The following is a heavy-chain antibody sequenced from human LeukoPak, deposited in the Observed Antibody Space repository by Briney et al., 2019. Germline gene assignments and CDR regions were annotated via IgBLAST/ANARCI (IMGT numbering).Heavy chain of an antibody. CDR3: AQDQGYYGSGSYKEFFRH. V-gene: IGHV3-30*18. Sequence: GGSLRLSCAASGFTFSSYGMHWVRQAPGKGLEWVAVISYDGSNKYYADSVKGRFTISRDNSKNTVYLQMNSLRAEDTAVYYCAQDQGYYGSGSYKEFFRHWGQGTLVTVSS. J-gene: IGHJ1*01. CDR1: GFTFSSYG. CDR2: ISYDGSNK. D-gene: IGHD3-10*01.